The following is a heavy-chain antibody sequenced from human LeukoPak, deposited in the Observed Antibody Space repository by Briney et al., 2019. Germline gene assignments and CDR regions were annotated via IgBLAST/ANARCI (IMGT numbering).Heavy chain of an antibody. D-gene: IGHD1-7*01. Sequence: GGSLRLSCAASGFTFSSYWMHWVRQAPGKGLVWVSRINSDGSSTCYADSVKGRFTISRDNTKNTLYLQMNSLRAEDTAVYYCARSLAGYNWNCFDYWGQGTLVTVSS. J-gene: IGHJ4*02. CDR1: GFTFSSYW. CDR3: ARSLAGYNWNCFDY. CDR2: INSDGSST. V-gene: IGHV3-74*01.